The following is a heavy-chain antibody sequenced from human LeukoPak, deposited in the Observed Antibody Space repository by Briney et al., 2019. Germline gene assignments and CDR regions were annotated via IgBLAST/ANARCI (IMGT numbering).Heavy chain of an antibody. CDR1: GFTFNSYA. J-gene: IGHJ4*02. D-gene: IGHD2-2*01. CDR3: ARGCSGTSCPADY. CDR2: INSDGSST. Sequence: GGSLRLSCSASGFTFNSYAMHWVRQAPGKGLVWVSRINSDGSSTTYADSVKGRFTISRDNAKNTLYLQMTSLRAEDTAVYYCARGCSGTSCPADYWGQGTLVTVSS. V-gene: IGHV3-74*01.